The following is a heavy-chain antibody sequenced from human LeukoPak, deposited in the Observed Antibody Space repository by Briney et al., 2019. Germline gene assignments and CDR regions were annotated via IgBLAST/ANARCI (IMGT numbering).Heavy chain of an antibody. Sequence: ASVKVSCKASGYTFTSYDINWVRQATGQGLEWMGWMNPNSGNTGYAQKFQGRVTMTRNTSISTAYMELSSLRSEDTAVYYCARGLRDSSCREYFQDWGQGTLVTVSS. CDR3: ARGLRDSSCREYFQD. J-gene: IGHJ1*01. D-gene: IGHD3-22*01. CDR1: GYTFTSYD. V-gene: IGHV1-8*01. CDR2: MNPNSGNT.